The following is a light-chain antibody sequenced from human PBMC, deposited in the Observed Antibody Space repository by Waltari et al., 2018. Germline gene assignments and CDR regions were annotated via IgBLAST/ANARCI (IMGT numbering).Light chain of an antibody. CDR2: GAS. CDR1: QSVSTY. J-gene: IGKJ1*01. CDR3: QQRISWLGWT. V-gene: IGKV3-11*01. Sequence: EIVLTQSPATLSLSPGERATLSCRASQSVSTYLAWYQQKPGQVPTLLIYGASNRATGIPARFSGSGSGTDFTLTISSLEPEDFAVYYCQQRISWLGWTFGQGTKVEIK.